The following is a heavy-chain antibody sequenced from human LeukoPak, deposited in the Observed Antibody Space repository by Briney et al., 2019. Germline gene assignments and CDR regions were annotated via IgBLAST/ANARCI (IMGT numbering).Heavy chain of an antibody. Sequence: SPSINDGTATYYADSVKGRLTISRDNAKNTVYLQMNGLRAEDTTVYYCATVCEYWGQGTLVTVSS. CDR3: ATVCEY. J-gene: IGHJ4*02. V-gene: IGHV3-74*01. CDR2: SINDGTAT.